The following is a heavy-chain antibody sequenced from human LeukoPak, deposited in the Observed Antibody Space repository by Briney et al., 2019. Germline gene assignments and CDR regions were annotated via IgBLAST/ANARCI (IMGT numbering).Heavy chain of an antibody. V-gene: IGHV4-34*01. CDR2: INHSGST. D-gene: IGHD3-22*01. CDR3: ARVFTMIVVVTQVDASDI. CDR1: GGSFSGYY. Sequence: SETLSLTCAVYGGSFSGYYWSWIRQPPGKGLEWIGEINHSGSTNYNPSLKSRVTISVDTSKNQFSLKLSSVTAADTAVYYCARVFTMIVVVTQVDASDIWGQGTMVTVSS. J-gene: IGHJ3*02.